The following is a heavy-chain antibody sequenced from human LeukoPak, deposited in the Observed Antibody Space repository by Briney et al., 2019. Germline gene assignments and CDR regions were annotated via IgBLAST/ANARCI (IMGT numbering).Heavy chain of an antibody. CDR1: GYTFTSYA. CDR3: TRDLRRIVVVITQTKTNWFDP. J-gene: IGHJ5*02. V-gene: IGHV7-4-1*02. Sequence: ASVKVSCKASGYTFTSYAMNWVRQAPGQGLEWMGWINTNTGNPTYAQGFTGRFVFSLDTSVSTAYLQISSLKAEDTAVYYCTRDLRRIVVVITQTKTNWFDPWGQGTLVTVSS. D-gene: IGHD3-22*01. CDR2: INTNTGNP.